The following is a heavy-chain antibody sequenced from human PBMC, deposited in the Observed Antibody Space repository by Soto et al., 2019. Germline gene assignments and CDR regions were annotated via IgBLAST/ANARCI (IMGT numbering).Heavy chain of an antibody. CDR2: RPYDGSHE. D-gene: IGHD6-19*01. Sequence: PWGSLRLSCAASGFTFSSYAMHWVRQAPGKGLEWGAFRPYDGSHEYDADCVKGRFTISGDNSKNTLYLQMSSLRAEDTAVYYGARAVRSSGRIVRYYYYYGMDVWGQGTTVTVFS. CDR3: ARAVRSSGRIVRYYYYYGMDV. V-gene: IGHV3-30-3*01. CDR1: GFTFSSYA. J-gene: IGHJ6*02.